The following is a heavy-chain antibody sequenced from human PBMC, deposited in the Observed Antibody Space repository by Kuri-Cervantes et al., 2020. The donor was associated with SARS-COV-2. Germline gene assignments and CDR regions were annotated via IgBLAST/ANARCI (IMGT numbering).Heavy chain of an antibody. V-gene: IGHV3-7*01. CDR2: IKQDGSER. Sequence: GESLKISCAASGFTFSSYWMSWVRQAPGKGLEWVANIKQDGSERFYVDSVKGRFTISRVNAKNSLYLQMDSLRVEDTAVYYCARDADSSSWYAYWGQGALVTVSS. D-gene: IGHD3-22*01. CDR1: GFTFSSYW. J-gene: IGHJ4*02. CDR3: ARDADSSSWYAY.